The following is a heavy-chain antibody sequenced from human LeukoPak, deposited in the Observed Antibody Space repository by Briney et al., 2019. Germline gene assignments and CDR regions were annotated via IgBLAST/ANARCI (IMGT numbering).Heavy chain of an antibody. CDR2: ISNDGSNK. D-gene: IGHD3-10*01. Sequence: GGSLRLSCAASGFTFSSFGMHWVRQAPGKGREWVAVISNDGSNKYYADSVRGRFTISRDNSKNTLYLQMSSLRAEDTAVYYCAKGGVVLLWFGGMDVWGQGTTVTVSS. CDR3: AKGGVVLLWFGGMDV. CDR1: GFTFSSFG. V-gene: IGHV3-30*18. J-gene: IGHJ6*02.